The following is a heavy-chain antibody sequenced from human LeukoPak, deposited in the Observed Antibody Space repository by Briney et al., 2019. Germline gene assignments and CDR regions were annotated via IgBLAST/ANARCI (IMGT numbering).Heavy chain of an antibody. D-gene: IGHD5-12*01. CDR1: GFTFSSYT. J-gene: IGHJ4*02. CDR2: ISYDGSNK. CDR3: ARSRGVSGYDFAY. Sequence: PGGSLRLSCAASGFTFSSYTMHWVRQAPGKGREWVALISYDGSNKYYVDSVKGRFTISRDNSKNTLYLQMNSLRVEDTAVYYCARSRGVSGYDFAYWGQGTLVTVSS. V-gene: IGHV3-30-3*01.